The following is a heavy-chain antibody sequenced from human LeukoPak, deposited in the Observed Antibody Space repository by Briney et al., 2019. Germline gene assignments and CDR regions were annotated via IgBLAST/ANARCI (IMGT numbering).Heavy chain of an antibody. Sequence: ASVKVSCKASGYSFTSYYIHWVRLAPGQGLEWVGLIKPSSGSTSSAQKFQGRVTMTRDTSTSTVYMELSSLRSEDTAMYYCARVPDFCGSGACFLDFWGQGTLVTVSS. J-gene: IGHJ4*02. CDR2: IKPSSGST. CDR3: ARVPDFCGSGACFLDF. V-gene: IGHV1-46*01. D-gene: IGHD3-16*01. CDR1: GYSFTSYY.